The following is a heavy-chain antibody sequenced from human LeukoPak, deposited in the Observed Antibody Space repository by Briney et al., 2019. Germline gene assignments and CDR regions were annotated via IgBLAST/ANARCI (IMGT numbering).Heavy chain of an antibody. CDR1: GFTFDDYT. J-gene: IGHJ3*01. Sequence: GGSLRLSCAASGFTFDDYTMHWVRQAPGKGLEWVSLVSWDATNTYYADSVRGRFTISRDNSKNSLYLQMNSLRAEDTAVYYCAKAVLAARPYDAFDFWGQGTMVTVSS. CDR3: AKAVLAARPYDAFDF. V-gene: IGHV3-43*01. D-gene: IGHD6-6*01. CDR2: VSWDATNT.